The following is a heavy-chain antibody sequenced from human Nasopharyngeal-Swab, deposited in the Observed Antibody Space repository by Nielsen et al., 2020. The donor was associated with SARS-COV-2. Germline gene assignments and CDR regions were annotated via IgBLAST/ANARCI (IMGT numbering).Heavy chain of an antibody. Sequence: WVRQAPGQGLEWMGWINTNTGNPTYAQAFTGRFVFSLDTSVSTAYLQISSLKAEDTAVYYCATGLLGYTYAFGNWGQGTLVTVSS. D-gene: IGHD5-18*01. CDR2: INTNTGNP. J-gene: IGHJ4*02. V-gene: IGHV7-4-1*02. CDR3: ATGLLGYTYAFGN.